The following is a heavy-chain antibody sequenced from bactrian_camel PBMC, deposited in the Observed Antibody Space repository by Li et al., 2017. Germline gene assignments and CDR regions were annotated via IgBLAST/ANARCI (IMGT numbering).Heavy chain of an antibody. D-gene: IGHD2*01. CDR2: IDSDGTI. V-gene: IGHV3S63*01. Sequence: VQLVESGGGPVQAGGSLRLSCTVSGYTHNDYSLGWFRQAPGKEREGVASIDSDGTIDYLDSVKGRFTISEDNAKNLLVLQMNSLQPEDTAMYYCAANFGPYCSGHYLARRANFLGQGTQVTVS. CDR1: GYTHNDYS. J-gene: IGHJ4*01.